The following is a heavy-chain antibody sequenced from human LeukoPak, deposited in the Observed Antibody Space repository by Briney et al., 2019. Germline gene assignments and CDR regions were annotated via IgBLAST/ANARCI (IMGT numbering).Heavy chain of an antibody. CDR1: GYIFSSND. J-gene: IGHJ4*02. V-gene: IGHV1-18*01. CDR3: ARDSSGSHLVY. CDR2: ISPYNGKT. Sequence: ASVNVPCKASGYIFSSNDITWVRQAPGQGLEWMGWISPYNGKTSYAQKLQGRFTMTTDTSTSTVYMELSSLRSEDTAVYYCARDSSGSHLVYWGQGTLVTVSS. D-gene: IGHD3-22*01.